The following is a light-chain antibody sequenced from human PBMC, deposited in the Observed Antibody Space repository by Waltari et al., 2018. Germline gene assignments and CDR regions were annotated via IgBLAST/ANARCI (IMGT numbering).Light chain of an antibody. V-gene: IGLV2-14*01. Sequence: QSALTQPASVSGSPGQSITISCSGTDSDVGAYDFVSWYQQHPGKAPHLIIYEVSYRPPGISNRFSASKSGNTASLTISGLQAEDEADYYCSSYTTSSAPGVFGTGTRVTVL. J-gene: IGLJ1*01. CDR1: DSDVGAYDF. CDR2: EVS. CDR3: SSYTTSSAPGV.